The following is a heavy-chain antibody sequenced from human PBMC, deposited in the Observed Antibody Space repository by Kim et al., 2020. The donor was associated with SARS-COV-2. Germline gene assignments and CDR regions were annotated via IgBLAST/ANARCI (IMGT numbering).Heavy chain of an antibody. Sequence: SETLSLTCAVYGDPVNGYYWSWIRQPPGKGLEWIGEINYDRSTNYKSSLKRRVTMSLDSSKSQFSLRLTPLTAADTAVYYCARGRYFDWLFHQSPHYFD. D-gene: IGHD3-9*01. CDR2: INYDRST. CDR3: ARGRYFDWLFHQSPHYFD. V-gene: IGHV4-34*01. CDR1: GDPVNGYY. J-gene: IGHJ4*01.